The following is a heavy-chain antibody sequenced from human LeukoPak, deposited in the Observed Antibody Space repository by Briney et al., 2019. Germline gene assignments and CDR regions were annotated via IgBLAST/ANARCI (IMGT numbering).Heavy chain of an antibody. V-gene: IGHV3-7*01. CDR1: GFTVSSYW. CDR3: AREIVGAIKSYFDY. J-gene: IGHJ4*02. CDR2: IRQDGGLK. D-gene: IGHD1-26*01. Sequence: GGSLRLSCTASGFTVSSYWMSWVRQAPGKGLEWVANIRQDGGLKHYVDSVKGRFTISRDNAENSLYLQMNSLRAEDTAVYYCAREIVGAIKSYFDYWGQGTLVTASS.